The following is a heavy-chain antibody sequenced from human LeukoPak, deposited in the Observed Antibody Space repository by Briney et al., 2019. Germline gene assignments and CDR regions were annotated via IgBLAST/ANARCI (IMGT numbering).Heavy chain of an antibody. J-gene: IGHJ4*02. D-gene: IGHD6-13*01. CDR2: ISYDGSNK. V-gene: IGHV3-30*18. CDR3: AKDPRADYFDY. Sequence: AGGSLRLSCAASGFTFSSYGMHWVRQAPGKGLEWVAVISYDGSNKYYADSVKGRFTISRDNSKNTLYLQMNSLRAEDTAVYYCAKDPRADYFDYWGQGTLVTVSS. CDR1: GFTFSSYG.